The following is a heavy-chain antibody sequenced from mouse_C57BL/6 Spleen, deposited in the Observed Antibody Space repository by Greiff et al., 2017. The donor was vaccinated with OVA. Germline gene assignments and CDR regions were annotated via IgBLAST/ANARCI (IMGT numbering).Heavy chain of an antibody. CDR2: IDPSDSYT. J-gene: IGHJ3*01. CDR1: GYTFTSYW. CDR3: TYRGSGFAY. V-gene: IGHV1-50*01. D-gene: IGHD2-14*01. Sequence: VQLQQPGAELVKPGASVKLSCKASGYTFTSYWMQWVKQRPGQGLEWIGAIDPSDSYTNYNQKFKGKATLTVATSSSTAYMQLSSLTSEGAAVYYSTYRGSGFAYWGQGTLVTVSA.